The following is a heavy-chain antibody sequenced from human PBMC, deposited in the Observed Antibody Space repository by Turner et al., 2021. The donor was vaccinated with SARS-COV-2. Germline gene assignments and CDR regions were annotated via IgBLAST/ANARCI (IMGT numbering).Heavy chain of an antibody. CDR1: GFTFSSYW. CDR2: IKQDGSEK. D-gene: IGHD6-13*01. V-gene: IGHV3-7*01. Sequence: EVQLVESGGGLLQPGGSLRLSCAASGFTFSSYWMRWVRQAPGKGLEWVANIKQDGSEKYYVDSGKGRFTISRDNAKNSLYLQMNSLRAEDTAVYYCASTSSSSWYFDYWGQGTLVTVSS. CDR3: ASTSSSSWYFDY. J-gene: IGHJ4*02.